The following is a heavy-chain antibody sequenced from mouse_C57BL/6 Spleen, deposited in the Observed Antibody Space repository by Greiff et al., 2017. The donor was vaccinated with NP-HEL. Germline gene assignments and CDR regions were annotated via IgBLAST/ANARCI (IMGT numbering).Heavy chain of an antibody. CDR2: IFPGSGST. Sequence: VKLMESGPELVKPGASVKISCKASGYTFTDYYINWVKQRPGQGLEWIGWIFPGSGSTYYNEKFKGKATLTVDKSSSTAYMLLSSLTSEDSAVYFCGANWDYAMDYWGQGTSVTVSS. CDR3: GANWDYAMDY. D-gene: IGHD4-1*01. CDR1: GYTFTDYY. J-gene: IGHJ4*01. V-gene: IGHV1-75*01.